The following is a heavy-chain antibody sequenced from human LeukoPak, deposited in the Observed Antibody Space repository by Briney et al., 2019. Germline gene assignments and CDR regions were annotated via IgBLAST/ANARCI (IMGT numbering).Heavy chain of an antibody. D-gene: IGHD2-2*01. CDR3: AKDMGWGFVVVPAAGASAFDI. Sequence: PGRSLRLSCAASGFTFDGYAMHWVRQAPGKGLQWVSGISWNSGSIGYADSVEGRFTISRDNAKNSLYLQMNSLRAEDTALYYCAKDMGWGFVVVPAAGASAFDIWGQGTMVTVSS. CDR2: ISWNSGSI. V-gene: IGHV3-9*01. CDR1: GFTFDGYA. J-gene: IGHJ3*02.